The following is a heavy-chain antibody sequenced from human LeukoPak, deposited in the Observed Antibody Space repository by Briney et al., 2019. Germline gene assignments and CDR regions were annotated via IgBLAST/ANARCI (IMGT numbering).Heavy chain of an antibody. CDR2: ISGSGGST. V-gene: IGHV3-23*01. Sequence: PGGSLRLSCAGSGFTFSSYAMSWVRQAPGKGLEWVSAISGSGGSTYYADSVNGRFTISRDNSKNTLYLQMNSLRAEDTAVYYCAKDQTIVGATTLFHAFDIWGQGTMVTVSS. CDR3: AKDQTIVGATTLFHAFDI. D-gene: IGHD1-26*01. CDR1: GFTFSSYA. J-gene: IGHJ3*02.